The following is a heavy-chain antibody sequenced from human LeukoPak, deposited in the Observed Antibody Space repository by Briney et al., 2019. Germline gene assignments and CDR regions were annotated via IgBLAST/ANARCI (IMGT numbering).Heavy chain of an antibody. Sequence: PGGSLRLSCAASGFTFSSYAMHWVRQAPGKGLEWVAVISYDGSNKYYADSVKGRFTISRDNPKNTLYLQMNSLRAEDTAVYYCASSSYRYYYYGMDVWGQGTTVTVSS. CDR2: ISYDGSNK. CDR1: GFTFSSYA. V-gene: IGHV3-30-3*01. CDR3: ASSSYRYYYYGMDV. J-gene: IGHJ6*02.